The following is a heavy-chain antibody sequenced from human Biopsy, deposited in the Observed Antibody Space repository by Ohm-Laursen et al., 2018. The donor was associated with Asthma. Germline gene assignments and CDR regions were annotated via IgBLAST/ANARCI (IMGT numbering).Heavy chain of an antibody. D-gene: IGHD1-1*01. CDR2: ISKDASIQ. V-gene: IGHV3-30*01. J-gene: IGHJ3*02. CDR1: GFSFSNFA. CDR3: VRDGTDDAFDI. Sequence: GQTLSLTCAATGFSFSNFAIHWVRQAPGKGLEWVGVISKDASIQDYADSVKGRFTMARDNSKNTLDLQMNSLREEDTAVYYCVRDGTDDAFDIWGQGTVVSVSS.